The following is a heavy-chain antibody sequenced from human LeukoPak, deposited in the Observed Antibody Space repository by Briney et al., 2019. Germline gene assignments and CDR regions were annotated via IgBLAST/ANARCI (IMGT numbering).Heavy chain of an antibody. D-gene: IGHD4-17*01. J-gene: IGHJ4*02. CDR3: ANGHGEGYFDY. CDR1: GFTFSSYG. Sequence: GGSLRLSCAASGFTFSSYGMHWVRQAPGKGLEWVAVISYDGSNKYYADSVKGRFTISRDHSKNTLYLQMNSLRAEDTAVYYCANGHGEGYFDYWGQGTLVTVSP. CDR2: ISYDGSNK. V-gene: IGHV3-30*18.